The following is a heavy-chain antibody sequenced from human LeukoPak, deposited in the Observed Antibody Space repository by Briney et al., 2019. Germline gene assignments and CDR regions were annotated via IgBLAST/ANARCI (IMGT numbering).Heavy chain of an antibody. Sequence: SETLSLTCTVSGGSISSYYWSWIRQPPGKGLEWIGYIYYSGSTNYNPSLKSRVTISVDTSQNQFSLKLSSVAAADTAVYYCARSFTYYYDSSADAFDIWGQGTMVTVSS. J-gene: IGHJ3*02. CDR1: GGSISSYY. CDR3: ARSFTYYYDSSADAFDI. V-gene: IGHV4-59*12. CDR2: IYYSGST. D-gene: IGHD3-22*01.